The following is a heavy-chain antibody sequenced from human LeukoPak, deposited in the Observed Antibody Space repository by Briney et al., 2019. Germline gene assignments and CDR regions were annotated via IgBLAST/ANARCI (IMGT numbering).Heavy chain of an antibody. V-gene: IGHV3-30*02. J-gene: IGHJ6*03. CDR3: AKGRYCSSTSCPYYYYMDV. CDR2: IRYDGSNK. D-gene: IGHD2-2*01. Sequence: PGGSLRLSCAASGFTFSSYGMHWVRQAPGKGLEWVAFIRYDGSNKYYADSVKGRFTISRDNSKNTLYLQMNSLRAEDTAVYYCAKGRYCSSTSCPYYYYMDVWGKGTTVTVSS. CDR1: GFTFSSYG.